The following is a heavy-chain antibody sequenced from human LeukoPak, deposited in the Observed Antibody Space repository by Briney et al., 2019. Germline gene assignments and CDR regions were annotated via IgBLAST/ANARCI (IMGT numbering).Heavy chain of an antibody. J-gene: IGHJ6*03. V-gene: IGHV1-2*02. CDR2: INPNSGGT. CDR3: ARDQPTLYCSGGSCYSRTDYYYYYMDV. D-gene: IGHD2-15*01. Sequence: EASVKVSCKASGYTFTDYFMHWVRQAPGQGLEWMGWINPNSGGTNYAQKFQGRVTMTRDTSISSAYMELRSLRSDDTAVYYCARDQPTLYCSGGSCYSRTDYYYYYMDVWGKGTTVTVSS. CDR1: GYTFTDYF.